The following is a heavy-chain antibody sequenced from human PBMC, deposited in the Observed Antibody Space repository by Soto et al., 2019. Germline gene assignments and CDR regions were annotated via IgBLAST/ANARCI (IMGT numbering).Heavy chain of an antibody. CDR1: GFTFIRFS. V-gene: IGHV3-30-3*01. J-gene: IGHJ6*02. CDR3: ARDHGMFLSYYYYGMDV. D-gene: IGHD3-10*02. Sequence: GGSLRLSCAASGFTFIRFSMHCVRHAPVKGLAWAAVISYDGSNTHYAESVKGRFNIPRDDSKNTVYLQMNNLRGEDSAVYYCARDHGMFLSYYYYGMDVWGQGTTVTVS. CDR2: ISYDGSNT.